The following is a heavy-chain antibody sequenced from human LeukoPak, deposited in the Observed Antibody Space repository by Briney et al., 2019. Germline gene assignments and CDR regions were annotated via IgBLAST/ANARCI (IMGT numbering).Heavy chain of an antibody. D-gene: IGHD6-13*01. CDR3: ARVVKLGLAAADAFDI. J-gene: IGHJ3*02. V-gene: IGHV4-39*07. CDR1: GGSISSSSYY. Sequence: SETLSLTCTVSGGSISSSSYYWGWIRQPPGNGLEWIGSIYYSGSTYYNPSLKSRVTISVDTSKNQFSLKLRSVTAADTAVYYCARVVKLGLAAADAFDIWGQGTMVTVSS. CDR2: IYYSGST.